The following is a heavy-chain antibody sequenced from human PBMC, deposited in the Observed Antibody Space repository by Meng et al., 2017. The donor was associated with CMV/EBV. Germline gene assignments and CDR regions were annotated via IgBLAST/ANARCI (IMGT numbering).Heavy chain of an antibody. Sequence: GGSLRLSCTVSGITFSDFLMGWFRQAPGKGLAWVANIGQDGSDKNYVDSVKGRFTISRDNAKSSLYLQMNSLRVEDTAVYYCAAGFWGAWGQGTTVTVSS. CDR3: AAGFWGA. D-gene: IGHD3-16*01. CDR2: IGQDGSDK. J-gene: IGHJ6*02. V-gene: IGHV3-7*01. CDR1: GITFSDFL.